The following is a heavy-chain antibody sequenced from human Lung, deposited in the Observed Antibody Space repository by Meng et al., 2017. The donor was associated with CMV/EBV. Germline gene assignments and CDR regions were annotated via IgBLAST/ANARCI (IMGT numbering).Heavy chain of an antibody. CDR3: ERADCSSTSCYKSAFDI. J-gene: IGHJ3*02. Sequence: GGSXRPSCPASGSTVSSNYMSWVRQAPGKGLEWVSVIYSGGSTYYAASVKGRFTISRDNSKNTLYLQTNSLRAEDTAVYYYERADCSSTSCYKSAFDIWGQGXMVTVSS. CDR2: IYSGGST. V-gene: IGHV3-53*01. CDR1: GSTVSSNY. D-gene: IGHD2-2*02.